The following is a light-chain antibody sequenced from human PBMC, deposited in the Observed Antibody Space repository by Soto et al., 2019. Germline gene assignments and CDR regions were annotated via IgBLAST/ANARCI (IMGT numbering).Light chain of an antibody. CDR2: DGS. J-gene: IGKJ1*01. CDR3: QKYGNFWT. V-gene: IGKV3-11*01. Sequence: EIVLTQSPGTLSLSPGERATLSCRASQSISVYLAWYQQKPGQAPRLLIYDGSNRATGIPARFSGSGSGTDFSLTIRRLEPDDFAVYYCQKYGNFWTFGQGTKVDIK. CDR1: QSISVY.